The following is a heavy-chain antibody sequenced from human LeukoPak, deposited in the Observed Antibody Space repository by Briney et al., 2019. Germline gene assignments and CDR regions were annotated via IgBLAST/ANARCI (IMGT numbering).Heavy chain of an antibody. V-gene: IGHV3-9*01. Sequence: GGSLRLSCAASGFTFSSYSMNWVRQAPGKGPEWVSGISWNSGSIGYADSVKGRFTISRDNAKNSLYLQMNSLRAEDTALYYCAKEGYTGYSSGGFDYWGQGTLVTVSS. CDR3: AKEGYTGYSSGGFDY. J-gene: IGHJ4*02. CDR1: GFTFSSYS. CDR2: ISWNSGSI. D-gene: IGHD6-19*01.